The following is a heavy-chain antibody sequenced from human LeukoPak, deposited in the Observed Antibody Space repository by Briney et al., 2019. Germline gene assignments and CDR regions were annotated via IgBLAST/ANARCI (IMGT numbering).Heavy chain of an antibody. D-gene: IGHD3-22*01. CDR2: FDPEDGET. V-gene: IGHV1-24*01. Sequence: GASVKVSCKVSGYTLTELSMHWLRQAPGKGLEWMGGFDPEDGETIYAQKFQGRVTMTEDTSTDTAYMELSSLRSEDTAVYYCATEWSYYDSSGYSSYWGQGTLVTVSS. J-gene: IGHJ4*02. CDR1: GYTLTELS. CDR3: ATEWSYYDSSGYSSY.